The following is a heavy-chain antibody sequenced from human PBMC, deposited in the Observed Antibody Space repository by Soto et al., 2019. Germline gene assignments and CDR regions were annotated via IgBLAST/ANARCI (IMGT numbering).Heavy chain of an antibody. D-gene: IGHD2-2*01. CDR1: GYSFTSYW. V-gene: IGHV5-10-1*01. Sequence: GASLKISCKGSGYSFTSYWISWVRQMPGKGLEWMGRIDPSDSYTNYSPSFQGHVTISAGKSISTAYLQWSSLKASDTAMYYCARDNFRSTSWYDCYYGMDVWGNGTNVTV. CDR3: ARDNFRSTSWYDCYYGMDV. CDR2: IDPSDSYT. J-gene: IGHJ6*04.